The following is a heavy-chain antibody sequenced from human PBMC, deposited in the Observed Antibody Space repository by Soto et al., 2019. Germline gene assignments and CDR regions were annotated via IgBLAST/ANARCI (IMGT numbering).Heavy chain of an antibody. D-gene: IGHD3-22*01. Sequence: PGESLKISCKGSGYSFTSYWIGWVRQMPGKGLEWMGIIYPGDSDTRYSPSFQGQVTISADKSISTAYLQWSSLKASDTAMYYCATFPLNYYDDNNYGMDVSSQGTTVTVSS. V-gene: IGHV5-51*01. J-gene: IGHJ6*02. CDR1: GYSFTSYW. CDR3: ATFPLNYYDDNNYGMDV. CDR2: IYPGDSDT.